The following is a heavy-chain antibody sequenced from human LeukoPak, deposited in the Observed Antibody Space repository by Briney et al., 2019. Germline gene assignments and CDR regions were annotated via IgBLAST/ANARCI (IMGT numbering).Heavy chain of an antibody. J-gene: IGHJ4*02. V-gene: IGHV3-64D*06. CDR2: ISSNGGST. CDR3: VKGPCTSSSCFVDY. D-gene: IGHD3-22*01. CDR1: GFTFSSYA. Sequence: PGGSLRLSCSASGFTFSSYAIHWVRQAPGKGLEYVSAISSNGGSTYHADSVRGRFTISRDNPKNTLYLQMSSLRAEDTAVYYCVKGPCTSSSCFVDYWGQGTLVTVSS.